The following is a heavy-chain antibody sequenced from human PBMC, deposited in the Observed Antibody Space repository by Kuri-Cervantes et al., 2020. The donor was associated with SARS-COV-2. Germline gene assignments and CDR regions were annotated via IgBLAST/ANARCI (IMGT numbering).Heavy chain of an antibody. CDR3: ARTGLPGWYYYYGMDV. Sequence: LSLTCAASGFPFSDYYMSWIRQAPGKGLEWVSYISSSGSTIYYADSVKGRFTISRDNAKNSLYLQMNSLRAEDTAVYYCARTGLPGWYYYYGMDVWGQGTTVTVSS. CDR2: ISSSGSTI. V-gene: IGHV3-11*01. D-gene: IGHD2-15*01. CDR1: GFPFSDYY. J-gene: IGHJ6*02.